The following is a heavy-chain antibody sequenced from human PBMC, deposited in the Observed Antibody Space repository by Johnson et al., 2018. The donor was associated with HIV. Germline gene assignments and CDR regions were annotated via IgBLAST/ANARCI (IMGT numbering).Heavy chain of an antibody. V-gene: IGHV3-11*04. CDR2: ISGSGTNI. D-gene: IGHD6-6*01. CDR3: ARVGGYSSSSGGNYPKLRSPAFDF. CDR1: GFSFSDYY. J-gene: IGHJ3*01. Sequence: QVQLVESGGGLVKPGGSLRLSCAASGFSFSDYYMSWIRQAPGKGLEWVSYISGSGTNIYYAAYVKGRFTIPRDNATNSRFLQMNSRRAEDMAVYYCARVGGYSSSSGGNYPKLRSPAFDFWGQGSVVTVSS.